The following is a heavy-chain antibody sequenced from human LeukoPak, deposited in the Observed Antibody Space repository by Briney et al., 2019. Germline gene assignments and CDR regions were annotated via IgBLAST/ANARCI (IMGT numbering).Heavy chain of an antibody. J-gene: IGHJ4*02. V-gene: IGHV5-51*01. Sequence: GESLKISCKGSGYIFTSYWIAWVRQLPGKGLEWMGIIYPGDSDTRYSPSFQGQVTISADKSISTACLQWSSLKASDTAMYYCARRSGSFQGDYNFDYWGQGTLVTASS. CDR1: GYIFTSYW. D-gene: IGHD1-26*01. CDR2: IYPGDSDT. CDR3: ARRSGSFQGDYNFDY.